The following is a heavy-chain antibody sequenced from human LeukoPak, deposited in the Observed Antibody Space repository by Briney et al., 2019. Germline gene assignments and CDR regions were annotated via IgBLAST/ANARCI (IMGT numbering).Heavy chain of an antibody. CDR3: AKGPYGSGSWYFDY. D-gene: IGHD3-10*01. CDR2: ISGSGGST. J-gene: IGHJ4*02. V-gene: IGHV3-23*01. Sequence: GASVKVSCKASGGTFSSYGMNWVRQAPGKGLEWVSAISGSGGSTYYADSVRGRFTISRDNSKNTLYLQMNSLRAEDTAIYYCAKGPYGSGSWYFDYWGQGTLVTVSS. CDR1: GGTFSSYG.